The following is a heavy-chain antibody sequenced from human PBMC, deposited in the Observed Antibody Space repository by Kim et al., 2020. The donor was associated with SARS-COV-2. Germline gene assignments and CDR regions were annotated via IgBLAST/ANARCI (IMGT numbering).Heavy chain of an antibody. CDR1: GFTFSSYG. D-gene: IGHD3-10*01. CDR2: ISSSSTNIV. J-gene: IGHJ4*02. Sequence: GGSLRLSCAASGFTFSSYGMNWIRQTPGKGLEWISYISSSSTNIVYYANSMKGRFTISRDNAKNSLYLQMTSLRDEDTAVYFCVKNLVNDDSRSIFDSWGRGTLVTVSS. CDR3: VKNLVNDDSRSIFDS. V-gene: IGHV3-48*02.